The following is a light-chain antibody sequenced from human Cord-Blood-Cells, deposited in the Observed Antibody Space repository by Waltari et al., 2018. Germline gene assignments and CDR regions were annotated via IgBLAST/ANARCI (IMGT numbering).Light chain of an antibody. CDR1: QSVSSN. V-gene: IGKV3-15*01. J-gene: IGKJ1*01. CDR3: QQYNNWPWT. Sequence: EIVMTQSPATLSVSPGERATLSCRASQSVSSNLACYQQKPGQAPRLLIYGASTRATGIPAMFSGSESGTDFTLTISSLQSEYFAVYCCQQYNNWPWTFGQGTNV. CDR2: GAS.